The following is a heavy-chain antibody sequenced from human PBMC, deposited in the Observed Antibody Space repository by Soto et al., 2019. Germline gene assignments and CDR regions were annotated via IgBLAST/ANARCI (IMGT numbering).Heavy chain of an antibody. CDR1: GISISTYS. CDR2: ISPDGSVK. J-gene: IGHJ6*02. V-gene: IGHV3-30*03. CDR3: AGRQQNYYYYGMDV. D-gene: IGHD6-13*01. Sequence: QGQLVESGGGVVQPGRSLTVSCAASGISISTYSMHWVRQAPGKGLEWVAVISPDGSVKYSADSEKGRFTISSDNPKNTLFLRINSLGADDTAVYYCAGRQQNYYYYGMDVWGQGTTVTVSS.